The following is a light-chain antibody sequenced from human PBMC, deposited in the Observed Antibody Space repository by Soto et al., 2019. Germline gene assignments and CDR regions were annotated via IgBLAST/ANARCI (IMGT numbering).Light chain of an antibody. J-gene: IGLJ1*01. CDR1: SSDVGGYNY. Sequence: QSVLTQPTSVSGSPGQSITISCTGTSSDVGGYNYVSWYQHLPGKAPKLMICDVSDRPSGVSNRFSGSKSGNTASLTISGLQAEDEADYYCSSYTSSSTPWVFGTGTKVTVL. CDR3: SSYTSSSTPWV. CDR2: DVS. V-gene: IGLV2-14*03.